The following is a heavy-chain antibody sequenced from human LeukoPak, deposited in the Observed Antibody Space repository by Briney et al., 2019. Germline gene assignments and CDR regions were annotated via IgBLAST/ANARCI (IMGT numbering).Heavy chain of an antibody. CDR2: INPNSGGT. CDR1: GYTFTGNY. CDR3: ARGTYYYDSSGYYLAFDI. V-gene: IGHV1-2*02. J-gene: IGHJ3*02. D-gene: IGHD3-22*01. Sequence: ASVKVSCKASGYTFTGNYMHWVRQAPGQGLEWMGWINPNSGGTNYAQKFQGRVTMTRDTSISTAYMELSRLRSDDTAVYYCARGTYYYDSSGYYLAFDIWGQGTMVTVSS.